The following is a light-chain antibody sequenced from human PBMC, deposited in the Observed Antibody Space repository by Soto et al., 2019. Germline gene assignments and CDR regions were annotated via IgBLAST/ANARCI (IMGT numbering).Light chain of an antibody. CDR2: DTS. CDR3: QQYNTYSSLT. Sequence: DIQMTLSLSSLSASLGDRVTITCQASHDIHNFLNWYQQQPGKAPKLLIYDTSSLESGVPSRFSGSGSGTEFTLTISSLQPDDFATYYCQQYNTYSSLTFCGGTKVDIK. V-gene: IGKV1-33*01. CDR1: HDIHNF. J-gene: IGKJ4*01.